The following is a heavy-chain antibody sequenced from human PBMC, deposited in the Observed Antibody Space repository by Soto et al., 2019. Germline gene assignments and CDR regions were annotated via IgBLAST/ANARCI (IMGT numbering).Heavy chain of an antibody. CDR3: ARDAYDYGAPNWFDP. V-gene: IGHV4-59*01. CDR2: IYYSGST. D-gene: IGHD4-17*01. CDR1: GGSISSYY. J-gene: IGHJ5*02. Sequence: SETLSLTCTVSGGSISSYYWSWIRQPPGKGLEWIGYIYYSGSTNYNPSLKSRVTISVDTSKNQFSLKLSSVTAADTAVYYCARDAYDYGAPNWFDPWGQGTLVTVSS.